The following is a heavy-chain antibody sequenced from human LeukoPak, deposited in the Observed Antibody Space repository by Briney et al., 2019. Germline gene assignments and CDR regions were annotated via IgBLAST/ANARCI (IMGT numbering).Heavy chain of an antibody. CDR3: ARESGVGYYDSSGCQPLNWFDP. CDR1: GGTFSSYA. J-gene: IGHJ5*02. D-gene: IGHD3-22*01. V-gene: IGHV1-69*01. CDR2: IIPIFGTA. Sequence: SVKVSCKASGGTFSSYAISWVRQAPGQGLEWMGGIIPIFGTANYAQKFQGRVTITADESTSTAYMELSSLRSEDTAVYYCARESGVGYYDSSGCQPLNWFDPWGQGTLVTVSS.